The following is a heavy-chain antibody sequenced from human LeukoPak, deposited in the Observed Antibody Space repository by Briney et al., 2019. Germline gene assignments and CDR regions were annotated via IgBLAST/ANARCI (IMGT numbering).Heavy chain of an antibody. CDR2: ISSSSSYI. D-gene: IGHD3-3*01. CDR1: GFTFSSYS. V-gene: IGHV3-21*01. Sequence: GGSLRLSCAASGFTFSSYSMNWVRQAPGKGLEWVSSISSSSSYIYYADSVKGRFTISRDNAKNSLYLQMNSLRAEDTAVYHCARENFTIFGVVIIHYYYYMDVWGKGTTVTVSS. CDR3: ARENFTIFGVVIIHYYYYMDV. J-gene: IGHJ6*03.